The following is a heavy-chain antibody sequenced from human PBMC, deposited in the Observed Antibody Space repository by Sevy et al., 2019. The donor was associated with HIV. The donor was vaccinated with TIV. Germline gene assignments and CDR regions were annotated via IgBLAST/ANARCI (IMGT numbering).Heavy chain of an antibody. V-gene: IGHV3-13*04. J-gene: IGHJ6*04. D-gene: IGHD1-1*01. CDR3: ARDTTGCDV. CDR1: GFTLSTYD. CDR2: IGTAGDT. Sequence: GGSLRLSCVASGFTLSTYDMHWVRRPAGEGLEWVSAIGTAGDTHYIDSVKGGFTISRDNVTNSLYLHMNRVKAGDSGVYYCARDTTGCDVWGKGTTVTVSS.